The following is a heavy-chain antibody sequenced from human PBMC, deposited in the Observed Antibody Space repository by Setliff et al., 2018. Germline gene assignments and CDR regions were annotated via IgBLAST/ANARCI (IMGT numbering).Heavy chain of an antibody. D-gene: IGHD6-19*01. CDR3: AKDSSGWPHSLISYFQH. CDR2: ISGSGDST. CDR1: GGSFSGYY. J-gene: IGHJ1*01. V-gene: IGHV3-23*01. Sequence: PSETLSLTCAVYGGSFSGYYWSWVRQAPGKGLEWVSAISGSGDSTYYADSVKGRFTISRDNSKNTLYLQMNSLRAEDTAVYYCAKDSSGWPHSLISYFQHWGQGTLVTVSS.